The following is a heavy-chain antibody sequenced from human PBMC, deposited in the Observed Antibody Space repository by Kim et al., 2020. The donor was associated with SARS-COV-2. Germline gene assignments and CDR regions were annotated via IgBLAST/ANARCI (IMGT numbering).Heavy chain of an antibody. CDR1: GYTFTGYY. CDR3: ASTNYYDSSGYSRGAFDI. D-gene: IGHD3-22*01. Sequence: ASVKVSCKASGYTFTGYYMHWGRQAPGQGLEWMGWINPNSGGTNYAQKFQGRVTMTRDTSISTAYMELSRLRSDDTAVYYCASTNYYDSSGYSRGAFDIWGQGTMVTVSS. J-gene: IGHJ3*02. CDR2: INPNSGGT. V-gene: IGHV1-2*02.